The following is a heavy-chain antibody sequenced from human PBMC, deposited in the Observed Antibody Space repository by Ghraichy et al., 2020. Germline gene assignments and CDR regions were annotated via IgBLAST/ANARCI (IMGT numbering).Heavy chain of an antibody. CDR2: TYYRSKWYN. CDR3: ARDWNWSFDF. Sequence: SQTLSLTCAISGDSVSSDTAAWNWIRQSPSRGLEWLGRTYYRSKWYNDYAVSVRSRITVNPDTSKNQFSLQLSSATPEDTAVYYCARDWNWSFDFWGQGTLVTVSS. CDR1: GDSVSSDTAA. V-gene: IGHV6-1*01. D-gene: IGHD1-1*01. J-gene: IGHJ4*02.